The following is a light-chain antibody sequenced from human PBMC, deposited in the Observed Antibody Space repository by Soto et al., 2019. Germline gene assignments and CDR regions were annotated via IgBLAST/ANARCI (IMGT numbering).Light chain of an antibody. CDR2: AVT. Sequence: QSALTQPASVSGSPGQSITISCTGTSSDVGGYNYVSWYQHHPGKAPKLIIYAVTNRPSGVSNPFSGSKSGNTASLTISGLQPEDEAYYYCSSYTTSNTRQIVVGTGTKVTVL. CDR1: SSDVGGYNY. CDR3: SSYTTSNTRQIV. V-gene: IGLV2-14*03. J-gene: IGLJ1*01.